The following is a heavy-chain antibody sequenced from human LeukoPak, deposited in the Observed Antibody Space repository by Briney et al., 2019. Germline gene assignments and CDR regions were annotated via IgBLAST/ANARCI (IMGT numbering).Heavy chain of an antibody. CDR2: IYSGGST. Sequence: PGGSLRLSCAASGFTVSSNYMSWVRQAPGKGLEWVSVIYSGGSTYYADSVKGRFTISRDNSKNTLYLQMNSLRAEDTAVYYCARDLRYGSGRRGDYWGQGTLVTVSS. CDR1: GFTVSSNY. D-gene: IGHD3-10*01. CDR3: ARDLRYGSGRRGDY. J-gene: IGHJ4*02. V-gene: IGHV3-66*01.